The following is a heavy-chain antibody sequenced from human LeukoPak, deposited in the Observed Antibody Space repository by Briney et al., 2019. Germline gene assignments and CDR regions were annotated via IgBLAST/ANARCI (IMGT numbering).Heavy chain of an antibody. V-gene: IGHV3-23*01. CDR3: AKADGSYEILIDD. D-gene: IGHD3-9*01. CDR2: ISGGDNNN. CDR1: GFTFSICA. J-gene: IGHJ4*02. Sequence: GGSLRLSCVASGFTFSICAMNWARHAPGEGLEWVSGISGGDNNNYYADNVKGRFTISRDSSKNTVYLQINSLRAEDTAVYYCAKADGSYEILIDDWGQGTLVTV.